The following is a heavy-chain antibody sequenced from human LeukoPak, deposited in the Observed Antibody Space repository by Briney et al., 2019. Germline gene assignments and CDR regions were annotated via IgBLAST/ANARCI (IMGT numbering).Heavy chain of an antibody. CDR2: INAGNGNT. CDR1: GYTFTSYA. CDR3: ARDRQIAAAGSFGRFDP. V-gene: IGHV1-3*01. D-gene: IGHD6-13*01. J-gene: IGHJ5*02. Sequence: ASVKVSCKASGYTFTSYAMHWVRQAPGQRLEWMGWINAGNGNTKYSQKFQGRVTITRDTSASTAYMELSSLRSEDTAVYYCARDRQIAAAGSFGRFDPWGQGTLVTVSS.